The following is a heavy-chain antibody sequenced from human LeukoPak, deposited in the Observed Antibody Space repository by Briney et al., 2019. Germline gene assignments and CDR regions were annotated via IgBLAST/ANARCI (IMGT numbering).Heavy chain of an antibody. Sequence: PGGSLRLSCAASGFTFSSYAMHWVRQAPGKGLEWVAVISYDGSNKYYADSVKGRFTISRDNSKNTLYLQMNSLRAEDTAVYYCARAPLGSFVDYWGQGTLVTVSS. CDR3: ARAPLGSFVDY. D-gene: IGHD3-10*01. V-gene: IGHV3-30*04. CDR2: ISYDGSNK. J-gene: IGHJ4*02. CDR1: GFTFSSYA.